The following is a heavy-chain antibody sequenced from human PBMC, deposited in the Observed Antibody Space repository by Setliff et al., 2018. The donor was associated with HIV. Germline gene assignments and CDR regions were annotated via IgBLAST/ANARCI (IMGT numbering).Heavy chain of an antibody. Sequence: SVKVSCKASGYTFTSYGISWVRQAPGQGLEWMGGIIPILGIANYAQKFQGRVTITADKSTSTAYMELSSLRSDDTAVYYCAKDHATSSWFTALLDYWGQGALVTVSS. CDR3: AKDHATSSWFTALLDY. D-gene: IGHD6-13*01. V-gene: IGHV1-69*10. CDR1: GYTFTSYG. CDR2: IIPILGIA. J-gene: IGHJ4*02.